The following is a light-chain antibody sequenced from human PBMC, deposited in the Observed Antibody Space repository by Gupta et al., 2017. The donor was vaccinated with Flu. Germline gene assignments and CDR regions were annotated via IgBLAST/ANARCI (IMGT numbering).Light chain of an antibody. CDR1: SIRNNY. CDR3: SARYSTDNHEGV. CDR2: AKN. V-gene: IGLV3-19*01. Sequence: QAVSITCQRSSIRNNYSRWYQQKPRQAPALVIYAKNIRRPAGTDRLSGSSTADTSAMTITGAQADEEAAYYYSARYSTDNHEGVFGGGTKLTVL. J-gene: IGLJ3*02.